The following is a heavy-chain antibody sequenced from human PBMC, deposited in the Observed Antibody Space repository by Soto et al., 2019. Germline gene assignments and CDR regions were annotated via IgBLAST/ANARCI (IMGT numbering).Heavy chain of an antibody. D-gene: IGHD3-22*01. Sequence: PGGSPRLSCAASGFTFSSYSMNWVRQAPGKGLEWVSYISSSSSTIYYADSVKGRFTISRDNAKNSLYLQMNSLRDEDTAVYYCARDDYYDTSGYLALFDYGGQGTLVTVSS. CDR1: GFTFSSYS. CDR3: ARDDYYDTSGYLALFDY. CDR2: ISSSSSTI. V-gene: IGHV3-48*02. J-gene: IGHJ4*02.